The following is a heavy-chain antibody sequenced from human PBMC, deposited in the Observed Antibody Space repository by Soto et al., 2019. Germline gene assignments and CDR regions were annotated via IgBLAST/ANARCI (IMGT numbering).Heavy chain of an antibody. CDR2: ISGSGGST. CDR1: GFTFSSDS. Sequence: HPGGSLRLSCAASGFTFSSDSMSWVRQAPGKGLEWVSAISGSGGSTYYADSVKGRFTISRDNSKNTLYLQMNSLRAEDTAVYYCAKVSAIVVVRFLEWSASKTPNWFDPWGQGTLVTVSS. D-gene: IGHD3-3*01. CDR3: AKVSAIVVVRFLEWSASKTPNWFDP. V-gene: IGHV3-23*01. J-gene: IGHJ5*02.